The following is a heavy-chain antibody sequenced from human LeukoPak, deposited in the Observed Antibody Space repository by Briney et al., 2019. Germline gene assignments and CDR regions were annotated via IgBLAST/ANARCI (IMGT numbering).Heavy chain of an antibody. V-gene: IGHV1-18*01. CDR2: ISAYNGNT. J-gene: IGHJ4*02. CDR1: GYTFTRYG. CDR3: ARAGTYDFWSGYLRGHFDY. D-gene: IGHD3-3*01. Sequence: ASVKVSCKASGYTFTRYGISGVRQAPGQGLEWMGWISAYNGNTNYAQKLQGRVTMTTDTSTSTAYMELRSLRSDDTAVYYCARAGTYDFWSGYLRGHFDYWGQGTLVTVSS.